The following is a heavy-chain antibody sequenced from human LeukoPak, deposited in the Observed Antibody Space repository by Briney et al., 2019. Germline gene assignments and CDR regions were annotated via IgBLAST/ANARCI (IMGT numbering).Heavy chain of an antibody. D-gene: IGHD3-22*01. J-gene: IGHJ2*01. CDR3: ARVVGSYDSSGLYWYFDL. CDR1: GGSISSGSYY. V-gene: IGHV4-61*02. Sequence: SETLSLTCTVSGGSISSGSYYWSWIRQPAGKGLEWIGRIYTSGSTNYNPSLKSRVTISVDTSKNQFSLKLSSVTAADTAVYYCARVVGSYDSSGLYWYFDLWGRGTLVTVSS. CDR2: IYTSGST.